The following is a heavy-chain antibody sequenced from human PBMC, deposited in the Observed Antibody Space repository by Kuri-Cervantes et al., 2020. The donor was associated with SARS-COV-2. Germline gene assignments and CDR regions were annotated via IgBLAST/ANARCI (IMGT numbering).Heavy chain of an antibody. D-gene: IGHD2-2*01. Sequence: ASVKVSCKASGYTFTSYDINWVRQATGQGLEWMGWMNPNSGNTGYAQKFQGRVTMTRNTSISTAYMELRSLRSDDTAVYYCARVGYCSSTSCSRYYYYGMDVWGQGTTVTVSS. CDR3: ARVGYCSSTSCSRYYYYGMDV. CDR2: MNPNSGNT. J-gene: IGHJ6*02. CDR1: GYTFTSYD. V-gene: IGHV1-8*01.